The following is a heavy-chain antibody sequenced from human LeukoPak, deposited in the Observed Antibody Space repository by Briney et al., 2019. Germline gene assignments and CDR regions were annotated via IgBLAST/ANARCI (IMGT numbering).Heavy chain of an antibody. J-gene: IGHJ6*02. Sequence: PSETLSLTCAVYGGSFSGYYWSWIRQPPGKGLEWIWEINHSGSTNYNPSLKSRVTISVDTSKNQFSLKLSSVTAADTAVYYCARGKGNYYYYGMDVWGQGTTVTVSS. CDR3: ARGKGNYYYYGMDV. V-gene: IGHV4-34*01. CDR1: GGSFSGYY. CDR2: INHSGST.